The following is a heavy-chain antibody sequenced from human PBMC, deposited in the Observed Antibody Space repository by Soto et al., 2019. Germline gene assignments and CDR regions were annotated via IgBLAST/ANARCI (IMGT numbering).Heavy chain of an antibody. CDR1: GGSVNSGSYY. V-gene: IGHV4-61*01. J-gene: IGHJ4*02. CDR3: ARIGGYHGPLDY. Sequence: SETLSLTCTVSGGSVNSGSYYWSWIRQPPGKGLEWIGYVDRIGSTNYSPSLKSRVAISLDTSENQFSLKVNSVTAADTAVYYCARIGGYHGPLDYWGQGTPVTVS. D-gene: IGHD3-16*02. CDR2: VDRIGST.